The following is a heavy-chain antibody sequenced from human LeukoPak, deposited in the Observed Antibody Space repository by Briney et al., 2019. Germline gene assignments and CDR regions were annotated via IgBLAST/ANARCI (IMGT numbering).Heavy chain of an antibody. J-gene: IGHJ4*02. CDR3: ARGNRNGEYYFDY. Sequence: PGRSLRLSCAASGFTFSSYGMHWVRQAPGKGLEWVAVIWYDGSNKYYADSVRGRFTISRDNSKNTLYLQMNSLRAEDTAVYYCARGNRNGEYYFDYWGQGTLVTVSS. D-gene: IGHD1-14*01. CDR2: IWYDGSNK. V-gene: IGHV3-33*01. CDR1: GFTFSSYG.